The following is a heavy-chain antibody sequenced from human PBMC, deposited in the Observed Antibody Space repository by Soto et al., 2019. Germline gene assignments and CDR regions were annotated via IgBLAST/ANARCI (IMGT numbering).Heavy chain of an antibody. V-gene: IGHV1-2*02. Sequence: QVQLVQSGAEVKKPGASVKVSCKASGYTLTDYYIHWVRQAPGQGLEWMGWINPNSGGTKYVQNFQGRVTMTRDTSISTAYMELSGLRSDDTAVYYCAKDGRGSNSFGWFDPWGQGTPVTVSS. CDR2: INPNSGGT. CDR1: GYTLTDYY. J-gene: IGHJ5*02. CDR3: AKDGRGSNSFGWFDP. D-gene: IGHD6-13*01.